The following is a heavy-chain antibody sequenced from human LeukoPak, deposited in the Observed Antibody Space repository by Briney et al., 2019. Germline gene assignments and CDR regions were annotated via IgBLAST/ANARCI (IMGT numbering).Heavy chain of an antibody. J-gene: IGHJ5*02. CDR1: GYTFTSYD. D-gene: IGHD1-26*01. Sequence: GASVKVSCKTSGYTFTSYDTNWVRQATGQGLEWMGWMNPNSGNTGYAQKFQGRVTMTRNTSISTAYMELSSLRSEDTAVYYCARTRVIVGATRGVYNWFDPWGQGTLVTVSS. CDR2: MNPNSGNT. V-gene: IGHV1-8*01. CDR3: ARTRVIVGATRGVYNWFDP.